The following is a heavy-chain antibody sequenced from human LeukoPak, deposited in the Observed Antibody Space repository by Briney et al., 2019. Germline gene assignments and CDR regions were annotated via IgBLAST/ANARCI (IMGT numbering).Heavy chain of an antibody. V-gene: IGHV3-30*18. Sequence: GGSLRLSCAASGFTFSSYGMHWVRQAPGKGLEWVSVISYDGSNKYYADSAKGRFTISRDNSKNTLYLQMNSLRAEDTAVYYCANLGVVPADFDYWGQGTLVTVSS. CDR1: GFTFSSYG. CDR2: ISYDGSNK. CDR3: ANLGVVPADFDY. D-gene: IGHD2-2*01. J-gene: IGHJ4*02.